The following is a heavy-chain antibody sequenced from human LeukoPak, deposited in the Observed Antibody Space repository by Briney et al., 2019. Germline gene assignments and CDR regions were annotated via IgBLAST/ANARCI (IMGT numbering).Heavy chain of an antibody. V-gene: IGHV5-10-1*01. CDR2: IDPSASYT. CDR1: GSSFSTYW. J-gene: IGHJ4*02. CDR3: ARHFYSNSLGY. D-gene: IGHD3-3*02. Sequence: GASLKISCKGSGSSFSTYWISWVRQMPGKGLEWMGRIDPSASYTYYSPSFQGHVTISADKSISTAYLQWSGLKASDTAIYYCARHFYSNSLGYWGQGTLVTVSS.